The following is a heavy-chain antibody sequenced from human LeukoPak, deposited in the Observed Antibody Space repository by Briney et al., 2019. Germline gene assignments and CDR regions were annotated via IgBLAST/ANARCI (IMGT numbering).Heavy chain of an antibody. J-gene: IGHJ4*02. CDR3: AKDAYSIAAAGTFAF. CDR1: GYTFTSYG. Sequence: GASVTVSCKASGYTFTSYGISWVRQAPGQGLEWMGLISAYNGDKNYAQKVQGRVTMTTDTSTSTAYMELRSLRSDDTAVYYCAKDAYSIAAAGTFAFWGQGNRVTVS. CDR2: ISAYNGDK. D-gene: IGHD6-13*01. V-gene: IGHV1-18*01.